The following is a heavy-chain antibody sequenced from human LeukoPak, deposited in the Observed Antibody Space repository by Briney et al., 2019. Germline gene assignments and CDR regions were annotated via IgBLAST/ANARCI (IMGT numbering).Heavy chain of an antibody. V-gene: IGHV1-69*04. Sequence: SVKVSCKASGGTFSSYAISWVRQAPGQRLEWMGRIIPILGIANYAQKFQGRVTITADKSTSTAYMELSSLRSEDTAVYYCARDIRYDSSGYYYEYYWGQGTLVTVSS. CDR1: GGTFSSYA. CDR3: ARDIRYDSSGYYYEYY. J-gene: IGHJ4*02. CDR2: IIPILGIA. D-gene: IGHD3-22*01.